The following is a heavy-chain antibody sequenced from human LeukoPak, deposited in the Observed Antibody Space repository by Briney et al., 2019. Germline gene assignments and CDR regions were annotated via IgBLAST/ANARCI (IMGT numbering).Heavy chain of an antibody. CDR3: ARGVGGPFAY. CDR1: GFTVSTNY. Sequence: GGSLRLSCAASGFTVSTNYMSWVRQAPGKGLEWVSVLYSGGATHYADSVKGRFTISRDNSKNTLFLQMNTLRAEDTAVYYCARGVGGPFAYWGQGTLVIVSS. CDR2: LYSGGAT. V-gene: IGHV3-53*01. D-gene: IGHD1-26*01. J-gene: IGHJ4*02.